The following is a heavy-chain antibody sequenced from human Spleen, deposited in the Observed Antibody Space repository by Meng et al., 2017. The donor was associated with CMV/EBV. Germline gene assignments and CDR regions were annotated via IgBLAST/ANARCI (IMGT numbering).Heavy chain of an antibody. CDR2: ISWNSRTI. CDR1: GFTFDNYA. J-gene: IGHJ2*01. D-gene: IGHD3-3*01. Sequence: GGSLRLSCAASGFTFDNYAMHWARKGPGKGLEWVSGISWNSRTIGYADSVKGRFTISRDNAKNSLYLLMDSLRPDDTGFYYCGRIGVGRGFDIWGRGTLVTVSS. V-gene: IGHV3-9*01. CDR3: GRIGVGRGFDI.